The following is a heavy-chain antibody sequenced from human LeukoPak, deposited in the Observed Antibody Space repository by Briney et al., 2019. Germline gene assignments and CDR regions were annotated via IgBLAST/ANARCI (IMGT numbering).Heavy chain of an antibody. J-gene: IGHJ4*02. CDR1: GFTFSDYY. CDR2: ISSSGSTI. D-gene: IGHD2-15*01. V-gene: IGHV3-11*04. CDR3: ARDFCSGGSCYSGFDY. Sequence: SGGSLRLSCAASGFTFSDYYMSWIRQAPGKGLEWVSYISSSGSTIYYADSVKGRFTISRDNAKNSLYLQMNSLRAEDTAVYYCARDFCSGGSCYSGFDYWGQGTLVTVSS.